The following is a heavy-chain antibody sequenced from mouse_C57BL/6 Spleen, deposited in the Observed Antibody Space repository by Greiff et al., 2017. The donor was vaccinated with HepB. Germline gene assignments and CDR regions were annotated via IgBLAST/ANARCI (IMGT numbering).Heavy chain of an antibody. J-gene: IGHJ1*03. CDR1: GFTFSNYW. D-gene: IGHD1-1*01. CDR3: TRIIHWYFDV. Sequence: EVKLMESGGGLVQPGGSMKLSCVASGFTFSNYWMNWVRQSPEKGLEWVAQIRLKSDNYATHYAESVKGRFTISRDDSKSSVYLQMNNLRAEDTGIYYCTRIIHWYFDVWGTGTTVTVSS. V-gene: IGHV6-3*01. CDR2: IRLKSDNYAT.